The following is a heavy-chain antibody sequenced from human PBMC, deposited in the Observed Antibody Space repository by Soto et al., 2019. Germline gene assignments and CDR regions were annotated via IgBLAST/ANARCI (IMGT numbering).Heavy chain of an antibody. Sequence: GGSMRLSCAPSGFTSSSYSMNWARQAPGKGLGRGSSISIISTYIYYADSVRSRFTISRDNAKNSLYLQMNSLRAEDTAVYYCARSPLYSSGWYGRYWGQGTLVTVSS. CDR3: ARSPLYSSGWYGRY. CDR2: ISIISTYI. V-gene: IGHV3-21*01. J-gene: IGHJ4*02. CDR1: GFTSSSYS. D-gene: IGHD6-19*01.